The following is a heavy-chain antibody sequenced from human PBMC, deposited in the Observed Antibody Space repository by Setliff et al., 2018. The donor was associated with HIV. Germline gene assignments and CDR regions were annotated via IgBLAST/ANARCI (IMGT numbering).Heavy chain of an antibody. V-gene: IGHV4-59*01. CDR3: ARGAITMVRSPYYMDV. J-gene: IGHJ6*03. CDR2: IYYSGST. Sequence: PSETLSLTCTVSGGSISSYYWSWIRQPPGKGLEWIGYIYYSGSTNYNPPLKSRVTISVDTSKNQFSLKLSSVTAADTAVYYCARGAITMVRSPYYMDVWGKGTTVTVSS. D-gene: IGHD3-10*01. CDR1: GGSISSYY.